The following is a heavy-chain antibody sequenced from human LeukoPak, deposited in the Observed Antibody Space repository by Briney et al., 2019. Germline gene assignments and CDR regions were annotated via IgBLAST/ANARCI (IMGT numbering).Heavy chain of an antibody. CDR2: IIPIFGTA. CDR1: GYTFTGYY. Sequence: ASVKVSCKASGYTFTGYYMHWVRQAPGQGLEWMGGIIPIFGTANYAQKFQGRVTITADESTSTAYMELSSLRSEDTAVYYCARDAPSDFKHDYGDYRKSTYYYYYGMDVWGQGTTVTVSS. J-gene: IGHJ6*02. CDR3: ARDAPSDFKHDYGDYRKSTYYYYYGMDV. V-gene: IGHV1-69*13. D-gene: IGHD4-17*01.